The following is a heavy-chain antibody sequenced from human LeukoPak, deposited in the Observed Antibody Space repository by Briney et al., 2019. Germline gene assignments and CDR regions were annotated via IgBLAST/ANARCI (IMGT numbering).Heavy chain of an antibody. CDR2: INHSGST. CDR1: GGSFSGYY. J-gene: IGHJ4*02. CDR3: ARETMASGFFDY. D-gene: IGHD3-10*01. Sequence: SETLSLTCAVYGGSFSGYYWSWIRQPPGEGLEWIGVINHSGSTNYNPSLKSRVTISVDTSKNQFSLKLSSVTAADTAVYYCARETMASGFFDYWGQGTLVTVSS. V-gene: IGHV4-34*01.